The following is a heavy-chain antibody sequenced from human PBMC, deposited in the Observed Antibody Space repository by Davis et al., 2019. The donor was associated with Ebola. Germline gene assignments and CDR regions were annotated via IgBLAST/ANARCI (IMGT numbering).Heavy chain of an antibody. Sequence: PSETLSLTCSAPGGPIRSGDYYWSWIRQPPGKGLEWIGYINYSGSTYNNPSLKSRVTISIDTSKNQFSLKLSSVTAADTAVYYCARGGIWYCSGGSCYSGWFDPWGQGTLVTVSA. D-gene: IGHD2-15*01. CDR1: GGPIRSGDYY. J-gene: IGHJ5*02. CDR2: INYSGST. V-gene: IGHV4-30-4*01. CDR3: ARGGIWYCSGGSCYSGWFDP.